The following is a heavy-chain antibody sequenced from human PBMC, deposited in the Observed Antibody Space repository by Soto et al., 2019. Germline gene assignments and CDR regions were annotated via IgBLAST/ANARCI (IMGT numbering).Heavy chain of an antibody. Sequence: ASVKVSCKASGYTFASYAMHWVRQAPGQRLEWTGWINAGNGNTKYSQKFQGRVTITRETSASTAYMELSSLRSEDTAVYYCARDPVWRGWCDYWGQGTLVTVSS. J-gene: IGHJ4*02. CDR2: INAGNGNT. CDR3: ARDPVWRGWCDY. CDR1: GYTFASYA. D-gene: IGHD6-19*01. V-gene: IGHV1-3*01.